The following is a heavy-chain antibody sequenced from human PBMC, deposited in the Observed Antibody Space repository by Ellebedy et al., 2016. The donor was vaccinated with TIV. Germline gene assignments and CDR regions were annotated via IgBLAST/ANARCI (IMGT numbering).Heavy chain of an antibody. Sequence: GESLKISCAASGFTFSHYDMSWVRQAPGKGLEWVSDIHYSDSRTYYAHSVKGTFTISRDNYKNTLYLQMNSLRVEDTAIYYRAGIEGGYYGGSGYWGQGTLVTVSS. J-gene: IGHJ4*02. CDR1: GFTFSHYD. V-gene: IGHV3-23*01. CDR2: IHYSDSRT. D-gene: IGHD1-26*01. CDR3: AGIEGGYYGGSGY.